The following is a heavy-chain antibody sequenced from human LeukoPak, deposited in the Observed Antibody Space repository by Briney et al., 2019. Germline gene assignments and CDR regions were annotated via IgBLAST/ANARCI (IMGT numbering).Heavy chain of an antibody. Sequence: ETLSLTCGVSGYSISSGYYWGWSRQPPGNGVEWIGSIYHGGSTYYNPSLKRRLTLSVEKSNTQFSLKVTSVTAADTAVYYCARHDSSGSTGIDYWGQGTLVTVSS. CDR3: ARHDSSGSTGIDY. CDR1: GYSISSGYY. D-gene: IGHD3-22*01. CDR2: IYHGGST. J-gene: IGHJ4*02. V-gene: IGHV4-38-2*01.